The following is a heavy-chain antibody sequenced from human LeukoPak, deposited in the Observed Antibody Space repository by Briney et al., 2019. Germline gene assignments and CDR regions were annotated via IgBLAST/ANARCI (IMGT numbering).Heavy chain of an antibody. CDR2: IYYSGST. CDR1: GGSISSYY. J-gene: IGHJ6*02. CDR3: ARGPHYHDSSGYSPSYSYAMDV. D-gene: IGHD3-22*01. V-gene: IGHV4-59*01. Sequence: SETLSLTCTVSGGSISSYYWSWVRQPPGKGVEWSGYIYYSGSTNYNPSLRRRVTISVDTSKKKFSLHLMSVPAADTAVYYCARGPHYHDSSGYSPSYSYAMDVWGQGTTVTVSS.